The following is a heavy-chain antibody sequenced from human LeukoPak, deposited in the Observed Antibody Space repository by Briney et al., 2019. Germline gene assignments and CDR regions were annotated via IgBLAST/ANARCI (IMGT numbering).Heavy chain of an antibody. D-gene: IGHD5-12*01. CDR2: ISAYNGNT. J-gene: IGHJ4*02. CDR1: GYTFTSYG. Sequence: ASVKVSCKASGYTFTSYGISWVRQAPGQGLEWMGWISAYNGNTNHAQKLQGRVTMTTDTSTSTAYMELRSLRSDDTAVYYCARDRDSGYDLGYWGQGTLVTVSS. CDR3: ARDRDSGYDLGY. V-gene: IGHV1-18*01.